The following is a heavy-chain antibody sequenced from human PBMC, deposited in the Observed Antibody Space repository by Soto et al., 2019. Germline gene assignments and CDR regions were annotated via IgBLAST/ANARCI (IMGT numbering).Heavy chain of an antibody. V-gene: IGHV3-7*05. CDR3: AREAV. CDR2: IKQDGSEQ. Sequence: GGVIRVSMTAAGLTFGGFWMSWVRQAPGKGLEWVANIKQDGSEQFYVDSVKGRFTISRDNAKNSLYLQMNSLRAEDTAVYYRAREAVWGQGTTVTVSS. CDR1: GLTFGGFW. J-gene: IGHJ6*02.